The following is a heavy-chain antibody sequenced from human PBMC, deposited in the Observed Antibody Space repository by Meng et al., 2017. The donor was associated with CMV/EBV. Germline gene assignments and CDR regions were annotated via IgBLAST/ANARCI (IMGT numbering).Heavy chain of an antibody. V-gene: IGHV4-34*01. J-gene: IGHJ2*01. CDR2: INHSGST. CDR3: ARSKWIFIPFDL. CDR1: GGSFSGYY. D-gene: IGHD3-3*01. Sequence: GSLRLSCAVYGGSFSGYYWGWIRQPPGKGLEWIGEINHSGSTNYNPSLKSRVTISVDTSKNQFSLKLSSVTAADTAVYYCARSKWIFIPFDLWGRGTLVTVSS.